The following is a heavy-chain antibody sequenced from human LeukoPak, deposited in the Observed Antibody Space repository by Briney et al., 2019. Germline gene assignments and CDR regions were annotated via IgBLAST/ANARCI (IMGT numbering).Heavy chain of an antibody. Sequence: GGSLRLSCAVSGFTFSSYAMSWVRQAPGKGLEWASDISGSGDTTYYADSVKGRFTISRDNSKNTLYLQMNSLRGDDTAVYYCARGDGDYRIDYWGQGTLVTVSS. CDR3: ARGDGDYRIDY. CDR2: ISGSGDTT. V-gene: IGHV3-23*01. J-gene: IGHJ4*02. D-gene: IGHD4-17*01. CDR1: GFTFSSYA.